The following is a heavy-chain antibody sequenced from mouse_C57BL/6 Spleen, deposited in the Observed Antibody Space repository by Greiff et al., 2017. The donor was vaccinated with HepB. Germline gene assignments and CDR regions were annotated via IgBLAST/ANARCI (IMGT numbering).Heavy chain of an antibody. CDR1: CYTFTSYW. J-gene: IGHJ2*01. D-gene: IGHD1-1*01. V-gene: IGHV1-55*01. Sequence: QVQLQQPGAELVKPGASVKMSCKASCYTFTSYWITWVKQRPGQGLEWIGDIYPGSGSTNYNEKFKSKATLTVDTSSSTAYMQLSSLTSEDSAVYYCARPLYYYGSSLDYWGQGTTLTVSS. CDR2: IYPGSGST. CDR3: ARPLYYYGSSLDY.